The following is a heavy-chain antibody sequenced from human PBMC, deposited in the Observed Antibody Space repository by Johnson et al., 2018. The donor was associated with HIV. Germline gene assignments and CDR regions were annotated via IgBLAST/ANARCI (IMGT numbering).Heavy chain of an antibody. V-gene: IGHV3-20*04. D-gene: IGHD6-25*01. CDR3: ARESGQAFDV. Sequence: VQLVESGGGVERPGGSLRLSCAASGFTFDDYDMSWVRQAPGKGLEWVPGISWNGGSAAYAASVKGRLTISRDNAKNSLYLQMSTLRVEDTAFYYCARESGQAFDVWSQGTMVTVSS. J-gene: IGHJ3*01. CDR1: GFTFDDYD. CDR2: ISWNGGSA.